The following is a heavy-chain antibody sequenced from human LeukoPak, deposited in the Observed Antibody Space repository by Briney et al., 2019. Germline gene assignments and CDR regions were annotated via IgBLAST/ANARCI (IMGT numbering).Heavy chain of an antibody. J-gene: IGHJ3*02. V-gene: IGHV3-23*01. CDR2: IGPDDAT. D-gene: IGHD5-18*01. CDR3: AKGNLQLGQDACDI. Sequence: GGSLRLSCAASGFSLSGNAVSWVRQAPGKRPEGVAGIGPDDATFYPASVRGRFTISRDTSQNTVYLQMNSLRAEDTALYYCAKGNLQLGQDACDIWGQGTMVTVSS. CDR1: GFSLSGNA.